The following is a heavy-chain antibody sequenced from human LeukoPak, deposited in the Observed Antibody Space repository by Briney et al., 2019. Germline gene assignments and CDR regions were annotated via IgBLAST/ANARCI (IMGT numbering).Heavy chain of an antibody. V-gene: IGHV1-69*13. Sequence: SVTVSCKPSGGTFSSYAIRWVRQAPGQGLEWMGGIFPFFGTANYAQIFQGRVTIIAGEFKSTAFTEPRHLRSEDTAVYYCASIRLSYYYDRSGDKATDYWGQGTLVTVSS. CDR3: ASIRLSYYYDRSGDKATDY. CDR2: IFPFFGTA. J-gene: IGHJ4*02. CDR1: GGTFSSYA. D-gene: IGHD3-22*01.